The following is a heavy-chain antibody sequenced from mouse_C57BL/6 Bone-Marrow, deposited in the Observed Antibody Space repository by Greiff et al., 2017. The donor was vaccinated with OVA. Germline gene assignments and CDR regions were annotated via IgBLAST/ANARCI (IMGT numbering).Heavy chain of an antibody. CDR3: ASFYYGKGYYAMDY. J-gene: IGHJ4*01. CDR1: GYTFTDYY. Sequence: VQLQQSGPVLVKPGASVKMSCKASGYTFTDYYMNWVKQSHGKSLEWIGVINPYNGGTSYNQKFKGKATLTVDKSSSTAYMELNSLTSEDSAVYYCASFYYGKGYYAMDYWGQGTSVTVSS. V-gene: IGHV1-19*01. CDR2: INPYNGGT. D-gene: IGHD2-1*01.